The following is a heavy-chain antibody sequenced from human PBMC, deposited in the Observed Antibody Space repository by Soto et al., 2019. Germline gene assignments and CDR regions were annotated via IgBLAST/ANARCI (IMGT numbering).Heavy chain of an antibody. J-gene: IGHJ6*03. D-gene: IGHD2-2*01. Sequence: GGSLRLSCAASVFSFSNYAMSWVRQSPGKGLEWVSGISGSGGTTFYAGSVKDRFAISRDNSKNTLYQQKNRLRAEDTAVYYCALRYCSRTTCPPLNSYFYMDVWGKGTTVTVSS. CDR1: VFSFSNYA. V-gene: IGHV3-23*01. CDR2: ISGSGGTT. CDR3: ALRYCSRTTCPPLNSYFYMDV.